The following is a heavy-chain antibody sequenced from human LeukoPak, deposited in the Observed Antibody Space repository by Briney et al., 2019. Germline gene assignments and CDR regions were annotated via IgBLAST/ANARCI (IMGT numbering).Heavy chain of an antibody. CDR3: ARVRPQAFDI. CDR2: IYYSGST. V-gene: IGHV4-31*03. D-gene: IGHD1-1*01. Sequence: SETLSLTCTVSGGSISSGGYYWSWIRQHPGKGLEWIGYIYYSGSTYYNPSLKSRVTISVDTSKNQFSLRLSSVTAADTAVYYCARVRPQAFDIWGQGTMVTVSS. J-gene: IGHJ3*02. CDR1: GGSISSGGYY.